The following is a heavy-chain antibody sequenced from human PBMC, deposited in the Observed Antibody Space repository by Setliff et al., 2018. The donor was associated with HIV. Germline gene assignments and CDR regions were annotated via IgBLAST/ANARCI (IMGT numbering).Heavy chain of an antibody. J-gene: IGHJ3*02. CDR2: IYTTGST. Sequence: PSETLSLTCTVSGGSMSTHYWSWIRQTPGKGLEWIGHIYTTGSTHYNPSLRSRVTITIDTSKSHFSLRLKSVTAADTALYYCASGSPFDGFDMWGQVTMVTVSS. D-gene: IGHD1-26*01. V-gene: IGHV4-59*11. CDR3: ASGSPFDGFDM. CDR1: GGSMSTHY.